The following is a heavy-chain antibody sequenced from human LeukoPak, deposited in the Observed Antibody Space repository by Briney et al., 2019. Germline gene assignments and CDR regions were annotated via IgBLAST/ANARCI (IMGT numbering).Heavy chain of an antibody. CDR3: ARAGSYYYGSSGYFDY. CDR1: GFTVSSNY. Sequence: GGSLRLSCAASGFTVSSNYMSWVRQAPGKGLEWVSVIYSGGSTYYADSVKGRFTISRDNSKNTLYLQMNSLRAEDTAVYYCARAGSYYYGSSGYFDYWGQGTLVTVSS. V-gene: IGHV3-53*01. J-gene: IGHJ4*02. CDR2: IYSGGST. D-gene: IGHD3-22*01.